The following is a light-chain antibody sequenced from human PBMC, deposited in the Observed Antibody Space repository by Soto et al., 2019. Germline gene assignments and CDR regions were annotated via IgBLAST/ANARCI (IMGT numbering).Light chain of an antibody. CDR2: RAS. CDR3: QQYNNWPHT. V-gene: IGKV3-15*01. Sequence: EIVMTQSPATLSVSPGGSATLSCRASQHVSSNFAWYRQKPGQAPTLLIYRASTRATGIPARFSGSGSGTEFTHTISSLQSEDFVVYYCQQYNNWPHTLGQGTKLEIK. CDR1: QHVSSN. J-gene: IGKJ2*01.